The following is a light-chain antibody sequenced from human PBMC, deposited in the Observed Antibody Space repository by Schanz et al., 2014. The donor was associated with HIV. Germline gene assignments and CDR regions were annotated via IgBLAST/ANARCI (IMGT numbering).Light chain of an antibody. CDR2: ATS. Sequence: EIGLTQSPGTLSLSPGEGGTLSCRASQTVKSNFIGWYQQKPGQAPRLLIYATSFRAVGIPDRFSGSGSETDFTLTISGLEPEDFAVYYCQQRSNWPQTFGQGTKLEIK. J-gene: IGKJ2*01. CDR3: QQRSNWPQT. V-gene: IGKV3D-20*02. CDR1: QTVKSNF.